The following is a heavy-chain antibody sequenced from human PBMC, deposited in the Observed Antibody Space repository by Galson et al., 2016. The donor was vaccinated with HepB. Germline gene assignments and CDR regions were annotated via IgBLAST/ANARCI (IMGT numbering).Heavy chain of an antibody. CDR3: AKGVAGHHYPFKRSFDP. V-gene: IGHV3-43*01. J-gene: IGHJ5*02. Sequence: FLRRAYAASGFTFDDYTRHWLRLVSGLGLEWAALIRGGGGNKFDPETVRVRFTISRDNTKHSLYLHMSRLRSEDTAFYHCAKGVAGHHYPFKRSFDPWGPGTLVTVSS. CDR2: IRGGGGNK. D-gene: IGHD3-22*01. CDR1: GFTFDDYT.